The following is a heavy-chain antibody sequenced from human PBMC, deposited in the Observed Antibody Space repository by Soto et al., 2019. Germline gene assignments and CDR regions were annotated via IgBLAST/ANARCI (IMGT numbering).Heavy chain of an antibody. D-gene: IGHD4-4*01. V-gene: IGHV3-21*01. CDR2: ISTTSSYI. Sequence: GGSLRLSCAASGFTFSSYRMTWVRQAPGKGLEWVSSISTTSSYIYYADSVKGRFTISRDNAKNSLYLQMNSLRAEDTAVYYCAREGSLYNDYISNCADYWGQGTLVTVSS. CDR1: GFTFSSYR. CDR3: AREGSLYNDYISNCADY. J-gene: IGHJ4*02.